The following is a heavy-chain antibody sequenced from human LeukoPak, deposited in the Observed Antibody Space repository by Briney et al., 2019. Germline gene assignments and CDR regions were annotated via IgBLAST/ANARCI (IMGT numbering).Heavy chain of an antibody. CDR1: GGSISSYY. Sequence: SETLSLTCTVSGGSISSYYWNWIRQPPGKGLEWIGYIYYSGSTNYNPSLKSRVTISVDTSKNQFSLKLSSVTAADTAVYYCARASKVRCGGDCYSYYFDYWGQGTLVTVSS. V-gene: IGHV4-59*01. CDR2: IYYSGST. CDR3: ARASKVRCGGDCYSYYFDY. J-gene: IGHJ4*02. D-gene: IGHD2-21*02.